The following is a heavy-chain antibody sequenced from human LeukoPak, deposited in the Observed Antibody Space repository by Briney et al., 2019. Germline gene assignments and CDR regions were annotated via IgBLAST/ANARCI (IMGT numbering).Heavy chain of an antibody. J-gene: IGHJ6*03. D-gene: IGHD3-10*01. CDR2: MSYSGST. V-gene: IGHV4-34*01. CDR3: ARGRSGSYYNPYYYYYMDV. Sequence: PSETLSLTCAVYGGSFSGYYWSWIRQPPGKGLEWIGSMSYSGSTYYNPSLKSRVTISVDTSKNQFSLKLSSVTAADTAVYYCARGRSGSYYNPYYYYYMDVWGKGTTVTISS. CDR1: GGSFSGYY.